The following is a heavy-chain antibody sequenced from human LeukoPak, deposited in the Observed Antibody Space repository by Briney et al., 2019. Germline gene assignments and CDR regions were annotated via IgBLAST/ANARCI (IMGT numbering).Heavy chain of an antibody. CDR1: GFTFDDYG. CDR2: ISSSSSYI. D-gene: IGHD1-26*01. Sequence: GGSLRLSCAASGFTFDDYGMSWVRQAPGKGLEWVSSISSSSSYIYYADSVKGRFTISRDNAKNSLYLLMNSLRAEDTAVYYCAREMGSGFDPWGQGTLVTVSS. CDR3: AREMGSGFDP. J-gene: IGHJ5*02. V-gene: IGHV3-21*01.